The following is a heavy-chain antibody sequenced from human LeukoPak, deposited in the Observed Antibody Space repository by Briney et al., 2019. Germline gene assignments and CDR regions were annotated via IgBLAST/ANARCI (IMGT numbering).Heavy chain of an antibody. CDR2: IYTSGST. CDR3: ARETRDSIGYYCDY. J-gene: IGHJ4*02. Sequence: SSETLSLTCTVSGGSISSYFCNWIRQSAGKGLEWIGRIYTSGSTNYNPSLESRVTMSVDTSKNQFSLKLSSVTAADTAVYYCARETRDSIGYYCDYWGQGTLVTVSS. V-gene: IGHV4-4*07. CDR1: GGSISSYF. D-gene: IGHD3-22*01.